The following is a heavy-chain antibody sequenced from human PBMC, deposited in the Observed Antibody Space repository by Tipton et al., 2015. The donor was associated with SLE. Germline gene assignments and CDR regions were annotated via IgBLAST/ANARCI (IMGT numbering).Heavy chain of an antibody. D-gene: IGHD6-13*01. V-gene: IGHV4-59*11. Sequence: TLSLSCTVSGGSISSHYWSWFRRPPGKALEWIAYINYSGSTNYSPSLKSRVTMSVDTSKNQFSLKLSSVTAADTAVYYCARRRGSSWYEDYFDYWGQGTLVTVSS. CDR1: GGSISSHY. CDR2: INYSGST. CDR3: ARRRGSSWYEDYFDY. J-gene: IGHJ4*02.